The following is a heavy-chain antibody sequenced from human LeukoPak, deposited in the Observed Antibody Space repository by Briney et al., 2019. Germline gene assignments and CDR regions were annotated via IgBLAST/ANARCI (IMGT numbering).Heavy chain of an antibody. Sequence: ASVKVSCKASGYTFTCYYMHWVRQAPGQGLEWMGWINPNSGGTNYAQKLQGRVTMTTDTSTSTAYMELRSLRSDDTAVYYCARDSTPIFMYDSSGQTPYYFDYWGQGTLVTVSS. J-gene: IGHJ4*02. CDR3: ARDSTPIFMYDSSGQTPYYFDY. D-gene: IGHD3-22*01. CDR2: INPNSGGT. V-gene: IGHV1-2*02. CDR1: GYTFTCYY.